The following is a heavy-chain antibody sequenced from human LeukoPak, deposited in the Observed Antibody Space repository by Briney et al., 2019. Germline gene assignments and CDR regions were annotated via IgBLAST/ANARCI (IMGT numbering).Heavy chain of an antibody. CDR2: INHSGST. J-gene: IGHJ6*03. CDR3: ARETILKYDPNRYYYYMDV. Sequence: SETLSLTCAVYGGSFSGYYWSWSRQRPGKGQEWNGEINHSGSTNYNPSLKTRLTISVDTYNNQFSLQLSSVTAEDTAVYYCARETILKYDPNRYYYYMDVWGKGTTVTVSS. CDR1: GGSFSGYY. V-gene: IGHV4-34*01. D-gene: IGHD1-14*01.